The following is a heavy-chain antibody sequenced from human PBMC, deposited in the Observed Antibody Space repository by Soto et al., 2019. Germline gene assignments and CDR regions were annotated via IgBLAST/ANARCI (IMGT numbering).Heavy chain of an antibody. J-gene: IGHJ5*02. CDR3: PRAERFPRSWFDP. V-gene: IGHV4-34*01. CDR1: GGSFRNYY. Sequence: SETLSLTCAVYGGSFRNYYWIWVRQPPGKGLEWIGEVNHSGEATYNPSLQSRITISLDTSNNQFSLKMTSVTAADTAMYFFPRAERFPRSWFDPWGQGTQVTVSS. D-gene: IGHD3-10*01. CDR2: VNHSGEA.